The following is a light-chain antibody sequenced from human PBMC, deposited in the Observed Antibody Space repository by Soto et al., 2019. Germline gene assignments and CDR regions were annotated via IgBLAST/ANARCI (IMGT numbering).Light chain of an antibody. CDR3: QQYSNLWT. Sequence: EIVLTQSPGTLSLSPGERATLSCRASQSVSSSYLAWYQQKPGQAPRLLIYGASSRATGAPDRFSGSGSGTDFTLSISRLEPEDFAVYYCQQYSNLWTFGQGTKVDIK. CDR1: QSVSSSY. CDR2: GAS. J-gene: IGKJ1*01. V-gene: IGKV3-20*01.